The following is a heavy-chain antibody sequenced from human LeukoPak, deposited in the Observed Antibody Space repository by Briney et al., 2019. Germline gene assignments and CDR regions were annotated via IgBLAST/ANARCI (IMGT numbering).Heavy chain of an antibody. V-gene: IGHV4-34*01. Sequence: SETLSLTCAVYGGSFSGYYWSWIRQPPGKGLEWIGEINHSGSTNYNPSLKSRVTISVDTSKNQFSLKLSSVTAADTAVYYCARSDEQQLVFAIDYWGQGTLVTVSS. CDR2: INHSGST. CDR3: ARSDEQQLVFAIDY. J-gene: IGHJ4*02. D-gene: IGHD6-13*01. CDR1: GGSFSGYY.